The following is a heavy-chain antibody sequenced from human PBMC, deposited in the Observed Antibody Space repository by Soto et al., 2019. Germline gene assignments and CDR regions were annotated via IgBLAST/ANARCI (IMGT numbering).Heavy chain of an antibody. J-gene: IGHJ4*02. CDR1: GFAVSSKY. V-gene: IGHV3-53*01. D-gene: IGHD6-19*01. CDR2: IYGGGTT. CDR3: VENNGWPGFDF. Sequence: EVQLVESGGGLIQPGGSLRLSCAASGFAVSSKYMTWVRQAPGKGLEWVSVIYGGGTTYYADSVKGRFTISRDTSKNTLYLQMNSLRAEDTAVYYCVENNGWPGFDFWGQGTLVTVSS.